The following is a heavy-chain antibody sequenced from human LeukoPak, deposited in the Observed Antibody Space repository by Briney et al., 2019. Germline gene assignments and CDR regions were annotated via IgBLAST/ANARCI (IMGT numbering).Heavy chain of an antibody. V-gene: IGHV3-23*01. J-gene: IGHJ4*02. Sequence: GGSLRLSCAASGFTFSSYAMSWVRQAPGKGLEWVSAISGSGGSTYYADSVKGRFTISRDNSKNTLYLQMNSLRAEDTAVYYCAKDRKYRGSPTLFDYWGQGTLVTVSS. CDR3: AKDRKYRGSPTLFDY. D-gene: IGHD1-26*01. CDR2: ISGSGGST. CDR1: GFTFSSYA.